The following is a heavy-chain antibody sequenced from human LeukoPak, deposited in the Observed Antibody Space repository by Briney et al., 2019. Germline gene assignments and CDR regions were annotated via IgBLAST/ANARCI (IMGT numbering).Heavy chain of an antibody. CDR3: ARGRTQYCSSTSCYTGDY. CDR2: ISGSGGST. J-gene: IGHJ4*02. D-gene: IGHD2-2*02. V-gene: IGHV3-23*01. Sequence: PGGSLRLSCAASGFTFSSYAMSWVRQAPGKGLEWVSGISGSGGSTYYADSVKGQFTISRDNSKNTLHLQMNSLRAEDTAIYYCARGRTQYCSSTSCYTGDYWGQGTLVTVSS. CDR1: GFTFSSYA.